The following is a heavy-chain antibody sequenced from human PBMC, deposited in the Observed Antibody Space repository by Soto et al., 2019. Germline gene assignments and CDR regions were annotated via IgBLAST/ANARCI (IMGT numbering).Heavy chain of an antibody. V-gene: IGHV3-23*01. J-gene: IGHJ4*02. CDR2: FSGGRDTT. Sequence: GGSMRLSCVASGCSFSGDGMSWIRQAPVQRLEWVATFSGGRDTTWHADSVKGRFTVSSDSSKNTLSLQMNSLRPEDTALYYCAKATSAACTGSICYSFDYWGQGTLVTVSS. D-gene: IGHD2-21*01. CDR3: AKATSAACTGSICYSFDY. CDR1: GCSFSGDG.